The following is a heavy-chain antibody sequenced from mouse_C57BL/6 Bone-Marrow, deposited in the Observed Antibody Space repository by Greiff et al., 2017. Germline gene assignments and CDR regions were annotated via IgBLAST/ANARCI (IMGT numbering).Heavy chain of an antibody. CDR2: INPNYGTT. Sequence: SGYSFTDYNMNWVKQSNGTSLEWIGVINPNYGTTSYNQKFKGKATLTVDHSSSTAYMQLNSLTSEDSAVYYCARWGWLPLDYWGQGTTLTVSS. D-gene: IGHD2-3*01. J-gene: IGHJ2*01. V-gene: IGHV1-39*01. CDR1: GYSFTDYN. CDR3: ARWGWLPLDY.